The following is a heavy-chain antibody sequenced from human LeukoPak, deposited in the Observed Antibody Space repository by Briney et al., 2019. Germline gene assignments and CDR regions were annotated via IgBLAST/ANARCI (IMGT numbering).Heavy chain of an antibody. V-gene: IGHV1-2*02. Sequence: ASVKVSCKASGCSFTGFYIHWVRQAPGQGLEWMGWINPNSGGPKYAQKFQGRVTMTRDTSISTAYMELSRLKSDDTAVYFCARRVGVIGATWPFDYWGQGTLVTVSS. CDR3: ARRVGVIGATWPFDY. J-gene: IGHJ4*02. CDR1: GCSFTGFY. CDR2: INPNSGGP. D-gene: IGHD3-3*01.